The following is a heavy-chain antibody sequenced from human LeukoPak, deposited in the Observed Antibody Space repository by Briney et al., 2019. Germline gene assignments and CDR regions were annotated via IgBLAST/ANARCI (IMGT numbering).Heavy chain of an antibody. Sequence: SVKVSCKASEGTFSSYAISWVRQAPGQGLEWMGGIIPIFGTANYAQKFQGRVTITADESTSTAYMELSSLRSEDTAVYYCARDADYYGSGSFNWFDPWGQGTLVTVSS. CDR3: ARDADYYGSGSFNWFDP. J-gene: IGHJ5*02. CDR1: EGTFSSYA. CDR2: IIPIFGTA. D-gene: IGHD3-10*01. V-gene: IGHV1-69*01.